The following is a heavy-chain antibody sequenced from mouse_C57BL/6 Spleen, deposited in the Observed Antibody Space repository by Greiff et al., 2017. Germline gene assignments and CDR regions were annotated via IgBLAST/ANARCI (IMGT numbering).Heavy chain of an antibody. CDR1: GYSITSDY. CDR2: ISYSGST. Sequence: EVMLVESGPGLAKPSQTLSLTCSVTGYSITSDYWNWIRKFPGNKLEYMGYISYSGSTYYNPSLKSRISITRDTSKNRYYLQLNSVTTEDTATYFCARYPAGYGSSYDWYFDVWGTGTTVTVSS. V-gene: IGHV3-8*01. CDR3: ARYPAGYGSSYDWYFDV. J-gene: IGHJ1*03. D-gene: IGHD1-1*01.